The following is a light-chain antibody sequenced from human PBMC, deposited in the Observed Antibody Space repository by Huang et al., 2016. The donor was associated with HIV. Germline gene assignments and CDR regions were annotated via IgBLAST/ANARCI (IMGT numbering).Light chain of an antibody. J-gene: IGKJ2*01. Sequence: DIQMTQSPYSLSASVGDRVTITCRASQGISNSLAWYQQKPGKAPKLLVYAASTLESGVPSRFSGGGSGTDYTLTFSSLQPEDFATYYCEQYYKIPYTFGQGTNLEIK. CDR3: EQYYKIPYT. V-gene: IGKV1-NL1*01. CDR2: AAS. CDR1: QGISNS.